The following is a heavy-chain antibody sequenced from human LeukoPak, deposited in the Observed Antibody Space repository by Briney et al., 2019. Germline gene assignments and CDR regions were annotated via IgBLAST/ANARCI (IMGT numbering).Heavy chain of an antibody. Sequence: GASVKVSCKASGYTFTNSTMHWVRQAPGQRLEWMGWINAGNGNTKYSQRFQGRVTITRDTSASTAYMELSSLRSEDTAVYFCARDLIVPAASDYWGQGTLVTVSS. V-gene: IGHV1-3*01. CDR1: GYTFTNST. D-gene: IGHD2-2*01. CDR3: ARDLIVPAASDY. J-gene: IGHJ4*02. CDR2: INAGNGNT.